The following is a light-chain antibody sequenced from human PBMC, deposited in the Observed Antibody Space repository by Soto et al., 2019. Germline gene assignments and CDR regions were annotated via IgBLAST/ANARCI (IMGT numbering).Light chain of an antibody. CDR2: DVS. CDR3: TSYTTSSTLV. Sequence: QSALTQPASVSGSPGQSITISCTGTSSDVGGYNYVSWYQQQPGKAPKLMIYDVSNPPSGVSNRFSGSKSGNTASLTISWLQAEDEADYYCTSYTTSSTLVFGGGTKLTVL. J-gene: IGLJ2*01. V-gene: IGLV2-14*01. CDR1: SSDVGGYNY.